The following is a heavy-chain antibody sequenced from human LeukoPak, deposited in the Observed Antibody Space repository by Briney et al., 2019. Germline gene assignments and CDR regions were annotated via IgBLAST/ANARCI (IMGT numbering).Heavy chain of an antibody. V-gene: IGHV3-48*02. CDR2: ISSSSSTI. D-gene: IGHD4-17*01. CDR1: GFSLRSSE. Sequence: GGSLRLSCAASGFSLRSSEMNWVRQAPGKGLEWVSYISSSSSTIYYADSVKGRFTISRDNAKNSLYLQMNSLRDEDTAVYYCASAPLNGDYFDYWGQGTLVTVSS. J-gene: IGHJ4*02. CDR3: ASAPLNGDYFDY.